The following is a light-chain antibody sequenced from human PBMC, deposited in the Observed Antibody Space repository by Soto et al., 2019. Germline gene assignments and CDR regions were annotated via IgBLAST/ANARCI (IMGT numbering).Light chain of an antibody. V-gene: IGKV3-15*01. CDR2: GAF. Sequence: EIVMTQSPATLTVSPGERATLSCRASQSAGTNLAWYQQKPGQAPRLLIHGAFTRATGIPARFSGSGSGTEFTLTISSLQSEDVAVFYCQQYNQWPITFGQGTRLEI. CDR1: QSAGTN. CDR3: QQYNQWPIT. J-gene: IGKJ5*01.